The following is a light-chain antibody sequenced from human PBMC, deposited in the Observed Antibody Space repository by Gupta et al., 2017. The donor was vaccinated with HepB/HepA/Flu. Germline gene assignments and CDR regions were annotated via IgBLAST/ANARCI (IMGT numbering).Light chain of an antibody. Sequence: VLTTSPSAMSASPGGRATLSCRASEDIETSLSWYQQRPDQPPRLLIYDVAVRATGSPARFIGRGSGTDFTRIIDTLQPEDLGLYYCQHRHRWRLTFGGGTKVG. CDR1: EDIETS. CDR2: DVA. CDR3: QHRHRWRLT. J-gene: IGKJ4*01. V-gene: IGKV3D-11*01.